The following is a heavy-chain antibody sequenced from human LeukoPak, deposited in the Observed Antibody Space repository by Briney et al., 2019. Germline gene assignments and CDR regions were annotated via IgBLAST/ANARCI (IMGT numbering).Heavy chain of an antibody. D-gene: IGHD2-15*01. V-gene: IGHV3-23*01. CDR2: ISGSGGST. CDR3: AKLPIVVVVAATWWFDP. Sequence: GGSLRLSCAASGFTFSSYAMSWVRQAPGKGLEWVSGISGSGGSTYYADSVKGRFTISRDNSKNTLYLQKNSLRAEDTAVYYCAKLPIVVVVAATWWFDPWGQGTLVTVSS. J-gene: IGHJ5*02. CDR1: GFTFSSYA.